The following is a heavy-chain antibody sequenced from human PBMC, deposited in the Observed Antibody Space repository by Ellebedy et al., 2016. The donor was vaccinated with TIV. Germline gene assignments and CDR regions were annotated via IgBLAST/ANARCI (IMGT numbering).Heavy chain of an antibody. CDR3: AKGYFSRAYCGGDCYLDDPFDV. V-gene: IGHV3-23*01. Sequence: GGSLRLXCAASGFSFRMYDMGWVRQVPGKGLEWVSGISGSGSSTHYADSVKGRFTISRDKSKNTVSLQMNSLRADDTALYYCAKGYFSRAYCGGDCYLDDPFDVWGQGTVVTVSS. J-gene: IGHJ3*01. CDR1: GFSFRMYD. CDR2: ISGSGSST. D-gene: IGHD2-21*01.